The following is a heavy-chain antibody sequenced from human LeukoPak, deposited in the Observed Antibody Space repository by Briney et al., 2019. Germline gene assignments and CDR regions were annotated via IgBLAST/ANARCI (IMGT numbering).Heavy chain of an antibody. J-gene: IGHJ4*02. D-gene: IGHD5-18*01. Sequence: GGSLRLSCAASGFTFSSYAMQWVRQAPGKGLVGVAVISYDGSNKYYADSVKGRFTISRDNSKSTLYLQMNSLRAEDTAVYYCARDGGYSYGLSYYFDYWGQGTLVTVSS. V-gene: IGHV3-30-3*01. CDR2: ISYDGSNK. CDR3: ARDGGYSYGLSYYFDY. CDR1: GFTFSSYA.